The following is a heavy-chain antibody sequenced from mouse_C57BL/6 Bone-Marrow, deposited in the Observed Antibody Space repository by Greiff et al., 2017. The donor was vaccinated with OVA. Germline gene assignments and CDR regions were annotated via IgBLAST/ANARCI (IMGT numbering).Heavy chain of an antibody. CDR1: GFTFSSYA. CDR3: TREDDYGSSLYAMDY. Sequence: EVKLVESGEGLVKPGGSLKLSCAASGFTFSSYAMSWVRQTPEKRLEWVAYISSGGDYIYYADTVKGRFTISRDNARNTLYLQMSSLKSEDTAMYYCTREDDYGSSLYAMDYWGQGTSVTVSS. D-gene: IGHD1-1*01. J-gene: IGHJ4*01. CDR2: ISSGGDYI. V-gene: IGHV5-9-1*02.